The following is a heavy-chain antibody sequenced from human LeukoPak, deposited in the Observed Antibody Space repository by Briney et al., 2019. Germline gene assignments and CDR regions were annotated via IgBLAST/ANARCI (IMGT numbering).Heavy chain of an antibody. J-gene: IGHJ6*02. Sequence: GGSLRLSCAASGFTFSSYGMHWVRKAPGKGLEWLAFISYDGSNNYYADSVKGRFTISRDNSKNTLFLQVSSLRAEDTALYYCAKTLATGGGSYNMDVWGQGTTVTVS. V-gene: IGHV3-30*18. CDR2: ISYDGSNN. D-gene: IGHD2-8*02. CDR1: GFTFSSYG. CDR3: AKTLATGGGSYNMDV.